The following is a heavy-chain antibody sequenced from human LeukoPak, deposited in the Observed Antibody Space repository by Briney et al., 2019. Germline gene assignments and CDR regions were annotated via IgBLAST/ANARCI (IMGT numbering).Heavy chain of an antibody. CDR1: GFTVSSNY. J-gene: IGHJ4*02. D-gene: IGHD6-6*01. CDR2: IYSAGST. V-gene: IGHV3-53*01. CDR3: ARSAGIAARPRYFDY. Sequence: PGGSLRLSCAASGFTVSSNYMSWVRQAPGKGLEWVSVIYSAGSTYYADSVKGRFTISRDNSKNTLYLQMNSLRAEDTAVYYCARSAGIAARPRYFDYWGQGTLVTVSS.